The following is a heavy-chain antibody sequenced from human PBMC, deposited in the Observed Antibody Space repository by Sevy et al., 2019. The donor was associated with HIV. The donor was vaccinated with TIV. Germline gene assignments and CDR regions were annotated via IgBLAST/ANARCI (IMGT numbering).Heavy chain of an antibody. J-gene: IGHJ5*02. Sequence: SETLSLTCTVSGGSISRGGYYWSWIRQHPGKGLEGIGYIYYSGSTYYNTSLKSRVTISVDTSKNQFSLKLSSVTAADTDVYYCASDQVVATITANHRRWFDPWGQGTLVTVSS. CDR3: ASDQVVATITANHRRWFDP. CDR1: GGSISRGGYY. CDR2: IYYSGST. V-gene: IGHV4-31*03. D-gene: IGHD5-12*01.